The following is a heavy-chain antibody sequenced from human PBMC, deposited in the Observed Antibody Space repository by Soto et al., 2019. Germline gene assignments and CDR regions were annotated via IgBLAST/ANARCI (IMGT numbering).Heavy chain of an antibody. CDR1: GFTFSSYG. J-gene: IGHJ4*02. D-gene: IGHD1-26*01. Sequence: QVQLVESGGGVVQPGRSLRLSCAASGFTFSSYGMHWVRQAPGKGLEWVAVIWYDGSNKYYADSVKGRFTISRDNSKNTLNLQMNGLRAEDTAVYYCARDKLAPQVGATFPSDYWGQGTLVTVSS. CDR3: ARDKLAPQVGATFPSDY. V-gene: IGHV3-33*01. CDR2: IWYDGSNK.